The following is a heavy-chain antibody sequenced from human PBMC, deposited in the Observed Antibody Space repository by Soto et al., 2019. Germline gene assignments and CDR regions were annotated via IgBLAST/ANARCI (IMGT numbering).Heavy chain of an antibody. Sequence: PSETLSLTCTVSGGSISSHYWSWIRQPPGKELEWIGYIYYSGSTNYNPSLKSRVSISVDTSKNQFSLKLSSVTAADTAVYYCARGYGASFAYWGQGTLVTVSS. CDR3: ARGYGASFAY. J-gene: IGHJ4*02. CDR1: GGSISSHY. V-gene: IGHV4-59*11. CDR2: IYYSGST. D-gene: IGHD4-17*01.